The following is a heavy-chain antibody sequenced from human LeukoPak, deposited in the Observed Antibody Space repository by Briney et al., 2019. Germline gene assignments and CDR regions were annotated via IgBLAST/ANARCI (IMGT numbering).Heavy chain of an antibody. V-gene: IGHV3-53*01. CDR1: GFTVSSNY. Sequence: PGGSLTLSCAASGFTVSSNYESWVRQAPGEGLEWVSVIYSGGSTYYADSVKGRFTLSRDKSKNTLYLQMNSLRGEDTAVYYCASSPSSWRYMDVWGKGTTVTVSS. D-gene: IGHD6-13*01. CDR3: ASSPSSWRYMDV. J-gene: IGHJ6*03. CDR2: IYSGGST.